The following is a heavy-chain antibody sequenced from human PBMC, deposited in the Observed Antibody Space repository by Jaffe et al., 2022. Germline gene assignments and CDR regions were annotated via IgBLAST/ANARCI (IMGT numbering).Heavy chain of an antibody. CDR1: GYTFTSYA. CDR3: ARDALLTRIAVAGGWSPF. D-gene: IGHD6-19*01. CDR2: INAGNGNT. J-gene: IGHJ4*02. V-gene: IGHV1-3*01. Sequence: QVQLVQSGAEVKKPGASVKVSCKASGYTFTSYAMHWVRQAPGQRLEWMGWINAGNGNTKYSQKFQGRVTITRDTSASTAYMELSSLRSEDTAVYYCARDALLTRIAVAGGWSPFWGQGTLVTVSS.